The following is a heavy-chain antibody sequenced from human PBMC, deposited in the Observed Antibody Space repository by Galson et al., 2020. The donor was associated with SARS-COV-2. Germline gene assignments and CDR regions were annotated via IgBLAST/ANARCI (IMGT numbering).Heavy chain of an antibody. CDR2: IWYDGSNK. D-gene: IGHD4-17*01. J-gene: IGHJ6*02. V-gene: IGHV3-33*01. CDR3: ARDYGDYRIQIVGPFSGMDV. Sequence: GGSLRLSCAASGFTFSSYGMHWVRQAPGKGLEWVAVIWYDGSNKYYADSVKGRFTISRDNSKNTLYLQMNSLRAEDTAVYYCARDYGDYRIQIVGPFSGMDVWGQGTTVTVSS. CDR1: GFTFSSYG.